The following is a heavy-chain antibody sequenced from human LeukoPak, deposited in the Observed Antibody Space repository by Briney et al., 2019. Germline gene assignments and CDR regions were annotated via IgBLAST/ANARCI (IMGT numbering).Heavy chain of an antibody. CDR2: IYYSGST. V-gene: IGHV4-39*07. CDR3: ARRPSFGTGHFDY. J-gene: IGHJ4*02. CDR1: SGSISSSSYY. Sequence: SETLSLTCTVSSGSISSSSYYWGWIRQPPGKGLEWIGSIYYSGSTYYNPSLKSRVTMSLDTSKNQFSLKLTSVTAADTAVYYCARRPSFGTGHFDYWGQGALVTVSS. D-gene: IGHD1-1*01.